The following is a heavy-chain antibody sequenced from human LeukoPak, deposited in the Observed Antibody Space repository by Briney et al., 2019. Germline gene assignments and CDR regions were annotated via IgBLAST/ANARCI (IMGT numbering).Heavy chain of an antibody. Sequence: PGGSLRLSCAASGFTFSDYYMSWIRQAPGKGLEWVSYISSSSSYTNYADSVKGRFTISRDNAKNSLYLQMNSLRAEDTAVYYCARGNYYGSGIIDYWGQGTLVTVSS. V-gene: IGHV3-11*05. CDR2: ISSSSSYT. J-gene: IGHJ4*02. CDR3: ARGNYYGSGIIDY. D-gene: IGHD3-10*01. CDR1: GFTFSDYY.